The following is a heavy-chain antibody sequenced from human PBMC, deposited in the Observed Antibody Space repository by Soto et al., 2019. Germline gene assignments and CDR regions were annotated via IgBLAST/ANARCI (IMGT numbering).Heavy chain of an antibody. D-gene: IGHD3-16*02. CDR1: GFTSGGYY. CDR2: INQDGSEK. J-gene: IGHJ4*02. V-gene: IGHV3-7*01. Sequence: GGSLRLSCTASGFTSGGYYMTWVRQAPGKGLEWVANINQDGSEKYYLDSVKGRFAISRDNADNSVSLQRNSLRAEDTAVYYCARVLFREDSSLYRPFDYWGQGILVTVSS. CDR3: ARVLFREDSSLYRPFDY.